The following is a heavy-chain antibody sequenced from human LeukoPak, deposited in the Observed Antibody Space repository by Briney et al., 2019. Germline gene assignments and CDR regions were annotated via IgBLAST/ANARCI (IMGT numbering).Heavy chain of an antibody. CDR2: IIPILGIA. Sequence: SVKVSCKASGGTFSSYTISWVRQAPGQGLEWMGRIIPILGIANYAQQFLGRVTITADKSTSTAYMELSSLRSEDTAVYYCARETDFWSGHYYFDYWGQGTLVTVSS. CDR3: ARETDFWSGHYYFDY. D-gene: IGHD3-3*01. J-gene: IGHJ4*02. V-gene: IGHV1-69*04. CDR1: GGTFSSYT.